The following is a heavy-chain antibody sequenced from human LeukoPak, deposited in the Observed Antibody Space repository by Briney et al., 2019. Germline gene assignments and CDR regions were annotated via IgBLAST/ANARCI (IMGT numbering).Heavy chain of an antibody. CDR1: GFTFSSYA. CDR3: ARCSSWYDAFDI. Sequence: GGSLRLSCAASGFTFSSYAMHWVRQAPGKGLEWVAVISYDGSNKYYADSVKGRFTISRDNSKNTLYLQMNSLRAEDTAVYYCARCSSWYDAFDIWGQGTMVTVSS. J-gene: IGHJ3*02. CDR2: ISYDGSNK. V-gene: IGHV3-30-3*01. D-gene: IGHD6-13*01.